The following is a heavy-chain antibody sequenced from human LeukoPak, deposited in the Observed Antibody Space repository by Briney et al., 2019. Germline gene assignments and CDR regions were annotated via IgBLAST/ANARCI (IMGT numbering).Heavy chain of an antibody. CDR3: AREPYYYDSSGSYPDYYYYYMDV. CDR2: INSDGSST. D-gene: IGHD3-22*01. CDR1: GFTFSSYW. Sequence: PGGSLRLSCAASGFTFSSYWMHWVRQAPGKGLVWVSRINSDGSSTSYADSVKGRFTISRDNAKNTLYLQMNSLRAEDTAVYYCAREPYYYDSSGSYPDYYYYYMDVWGKGTTVTVSS. V-gene: IGHV3-74*01. J-gene: IGHJ6*03.